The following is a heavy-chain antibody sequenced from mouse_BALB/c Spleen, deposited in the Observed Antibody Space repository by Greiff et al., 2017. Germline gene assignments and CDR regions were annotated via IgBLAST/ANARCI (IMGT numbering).Heavy chain of an antibody. J-gene: IGHJ4*01. V-gene: IGHV14-3*02. CDR2: IDPANGNT. D-gene: IGHD4-1*01. Sequence: EVQRVESGAELVKPGASVKLSCTASGFNIKDTYMHWVKQRPEQGLEWIGRIDPANGNTKYDPKFQGKATITADTSSNTAYLQLSSLTSEDTAVYYCARHNWDPYAMDYWGQGTSVTVSS. CDR3: ARHNWDPYAMDY. CDR1: GFNIKDTY.